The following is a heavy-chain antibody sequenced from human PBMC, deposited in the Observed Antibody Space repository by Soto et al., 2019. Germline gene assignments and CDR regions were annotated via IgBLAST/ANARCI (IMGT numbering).Heavy chain of an antibody. CDR2: IYYSGST. D-gene: IGHD6-6*01. CDR3: ATKPTQLGRTYYYYGMDV. CDR1: GGSISSSSYY. J-gene: IGHJ6*02. Sequence: SETLSLTCTVSGGSISSSSYYWGWIRQPPGKGLEWIGSIYYSGSTYYNPSLKSRVTISVDASKNQFSLKLSSVTAADTAVYYCATKPTQLGRTYYYYGMDVWGQGTTVT. V-gene: IGHV4-39*01.